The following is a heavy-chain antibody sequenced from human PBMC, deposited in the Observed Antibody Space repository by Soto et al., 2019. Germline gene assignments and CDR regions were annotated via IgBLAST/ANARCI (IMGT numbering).Heavy chain of an antibody. CDR1: GYTFTSYA. CDR3: ARDLSTSRRIAVAGTVLRY. J-gene: IGHJ4*02. D-gene: IGHD6-19*01. V-gene: IGHV1-3*01. Sequence: ASVKVSCKASGYTFTSYAMHWVRQAPGQRLEWMGWINAGNGNTKYSQKFQGRVTITRDTSASTAYMELSSLRSEDTAVYYCARDLSTSRRIAVAGTVLRYSGQGTLVTVSS. CDR2: INAGNGNT.